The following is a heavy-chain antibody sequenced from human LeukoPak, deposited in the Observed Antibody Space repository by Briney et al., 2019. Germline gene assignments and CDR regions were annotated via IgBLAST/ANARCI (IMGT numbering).Heavy chain of an antibody. CDR1: GFTFSSYA. CDR2: ISGSGGST. CDR3: AKDPVVVVPNPPPGWFDP. J-gene: IGHJ5*02. V-gene: IGHV3-23*01. D-gene: IGHD2-2*01. Sequence: PGGSLRLSCTASGFTFSSYAMSWVRQAPGKGLEWVSAISGSGGSTYYADSVKGRFTISRDNSKNTLYLQMNSLRAEDTAVYCCAKDPVVVVPNPPPGWFDPWGQGTLVTVSS.